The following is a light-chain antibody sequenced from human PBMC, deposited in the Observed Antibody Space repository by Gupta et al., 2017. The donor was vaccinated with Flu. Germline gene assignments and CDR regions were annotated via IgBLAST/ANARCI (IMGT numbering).Light chain of an antibody. V-gene: IGLV3-19*01. CDR2: KNN. Sequence: KGDTLPYYYATWYQQRPGQAPVLMIYKNNKRPSGIPDRFSGSSSGSTASLTVAGTQAEDEADYYCRAYHTVNQWVFGGGTKLTVL. CDR3: RAYHTVNQWV. CDR1: TLPYYY. J-gene: IGLJ3*02.